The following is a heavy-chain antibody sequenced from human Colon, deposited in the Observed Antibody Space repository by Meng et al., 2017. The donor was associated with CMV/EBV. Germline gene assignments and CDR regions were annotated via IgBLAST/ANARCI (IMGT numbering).Heavy chain of an antibody. V-gene: IGHV1-69*04. CDR3: ARDQGEIATSVQAYWFGP. Sequence: STAYTISWLRQAPGQGLEWVGRYIPMLGIANYAQNFQGRVTLTADKSSGTAFMEVTGLRHEDTAVYYCARDQGEIATSVQAYWFGPWGQGTLVTVSS. CDR2: YIPMLGIA. J-gene: IGHJ5*01. CDR1: STAYT. D-gene: IGHD2-21*01.